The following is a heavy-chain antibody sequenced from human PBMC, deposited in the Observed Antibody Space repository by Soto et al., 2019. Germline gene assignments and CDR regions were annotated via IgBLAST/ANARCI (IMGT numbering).Heavy chain of an antibody. D-gene: IGHD1-26*01. CDR3: ARRYGGNLDY. J-gene: IGHJ4*02. Sequence: PSETLSLTCTVSGGSISSGDYYRSWIRQPPGKGLEWIGYIYYSGSTNYNPSLKSRVTISVDTSKNQFSLKLSSVTAADTAVYYCARRYGGNLDYWGQGTLVTVSS. V-gene: IGHV4-30-4*01. CDR2: IYYSGST. CDR1: GGSISSGDYY.